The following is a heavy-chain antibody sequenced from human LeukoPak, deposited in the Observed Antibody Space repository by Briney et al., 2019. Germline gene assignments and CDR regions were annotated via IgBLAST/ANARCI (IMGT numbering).Heavy chain of an antibody. CDR2: ISSNGGST. V-gene: IGHV3-64D*06. D-gene: IGHD5-24*01. CDR1: GFTFSSHA. Sequence: GGSLRLSCSASGFTFSSHAMHWVRQAPGKGLEYVSAISSNGGSTYYADSVKGRFTTSRDNSKNTLYLQMSSLRAEDTAVYYCVKDGRMATITYNDLFDYWGQGTLVTVSS. J-gene: IGHJ4*02. CDR3: VKDGRMATITYNDLFDY.